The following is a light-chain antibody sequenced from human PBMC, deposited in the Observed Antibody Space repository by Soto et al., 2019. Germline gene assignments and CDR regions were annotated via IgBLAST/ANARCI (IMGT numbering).Light chain of an antibody. CDR3: SSYTSSSTLV. J-gene: IGLJ1*01. Sequence: QSVLTQPASVSGSPGQSITISCTGTSSDVGGYNYVSWYQQHPGKAPKLILYDVSNRPSGVSNRFSGSKSGNTASLTISGLQAEDEADYYCSSYTSSSTLVFGTGTKVTVL. CDR2: DVS. CDR1: SSDVGGYNY. V-gene: IGLV2-14*01.